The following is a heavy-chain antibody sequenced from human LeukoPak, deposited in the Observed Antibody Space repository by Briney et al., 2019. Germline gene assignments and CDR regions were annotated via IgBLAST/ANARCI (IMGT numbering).Heavy chain of an antibody. Sequence: SETLSLTCTVSGGSISSYYWSWIRQPPGKGLEWIGYIYYSGSTNYNPSLKSRVTISVDTSKNQFSLKLSSVTAADTAVYYCARTLVDSYGMDVWGQGTTVTVSS. CDR2: IYYSGST. CDR1: GGSISSYY. CDR3: ARTLVDSYGMDV. J-gene: IGHJ6*02. V-gene: IGHV4-59*08.